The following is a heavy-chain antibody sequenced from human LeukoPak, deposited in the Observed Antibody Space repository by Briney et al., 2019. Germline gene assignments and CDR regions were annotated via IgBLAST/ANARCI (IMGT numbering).Heavy chain of an antibody. V-gene: IGHV4-38-2*02. Sequence: SETLSLTCTVSGYSISSGYYWGWIRQPPGKGLEWIGSIYHSGSTYYNPSLKSRVTISVDTSKNQFSLKLSSVTAADTAVYYCARPVQYYYGSGSMRNWFDPWGQGTLVTVSS. CDR2: IYHSGST. CDR3: ARPVQYYYGSGSMRNWFDP. CDR1: GYSISSGYY. D-gene: IGHD3-10*01. J-gene: IGHJ5*02.